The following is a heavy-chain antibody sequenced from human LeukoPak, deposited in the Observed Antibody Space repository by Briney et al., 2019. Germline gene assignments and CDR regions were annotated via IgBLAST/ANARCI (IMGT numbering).Heavy chain of an antibody. V-gene: IGHV4-61*05. Sequence: PSETLSLTCTVSGGSISSSSYYWGWIRQPPGKGLEWIGYIYYSGSTNYNPSLKSRVTISVDTSKNQFSLKLSSVTAADTAVYYCAAGIQLWSSVGYFDYWGQGTLVTVSS. D-gene: IGHD5-18*01. CDR2: IYYSGST. CDR1: GGSISSSSYY. CDR3: AAGIQLWSSVGYFDY. J-gene: IGHJ4*02.